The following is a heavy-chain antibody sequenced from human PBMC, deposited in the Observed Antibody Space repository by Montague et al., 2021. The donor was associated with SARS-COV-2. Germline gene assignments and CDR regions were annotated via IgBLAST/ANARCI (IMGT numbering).Heavy chain of an antibody. V-gene: IGHV2-70*01. J-gene: IGHJ6*02. CDR1: GFSLSTSGMC. CDR3: ARMPVLLWFGELGYYGMDV. Sequence: PALVKPTQTLTLTCTFSGFSLSTSGMCVSWIRQPPGKALEWLALIDWDDDKYYSTSLKTRLTTSKDTSKNQVVLTMTNMDPVDTATYYCARMPVLLWFGELGYYGMDVWGQGTTVTVSS. CDR2: IDWDDDK. D-gene: IGHD3-10*01.